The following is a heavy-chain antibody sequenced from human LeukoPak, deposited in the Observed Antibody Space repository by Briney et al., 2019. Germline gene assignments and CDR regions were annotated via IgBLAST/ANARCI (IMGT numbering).Heavy chain of an antibody. CDR1: GGSISSYY. CDR2: IYYSGST. Sequence: SETLSLTCTVSGGSISSYYWSWIRQPPGKGLEWIGYIYYSGSTNYNPSLKSRVTISVDTSKNQFSLKLSSVTAADTAVYYCARGRGYCSSTSCYRLYYYYYGMDVWGKGTTVTVSS. J-gene: IGHJ6*04. V-gene: IGHV4-59*12. CDR3: ARGRGYCSSTSCYRLYYYYYGMDV. D-gene: IGHD2-2*01.